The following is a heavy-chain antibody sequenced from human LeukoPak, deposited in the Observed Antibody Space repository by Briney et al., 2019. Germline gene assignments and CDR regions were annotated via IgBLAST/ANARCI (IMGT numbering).Heavy chain of an antibody. V-gene: IGHV3-74*01. Sequence: GGSLRLSCAASGFTFSSYWMHWARQAPGKGLVWVSRINSDGSSTSYADSVKVRFTISRDNAKNTLYLQMNSLRAEDTAVYYCAKVPYSGYAENWFDPWGQGTLVTVSS. CDR3: AKVPYSGYAENWFDP. CDR2: INSDGSST. CDR1: GFTFSSYW. D-gene: IGHD5-12*01. J-gene: IGHJ5*02.